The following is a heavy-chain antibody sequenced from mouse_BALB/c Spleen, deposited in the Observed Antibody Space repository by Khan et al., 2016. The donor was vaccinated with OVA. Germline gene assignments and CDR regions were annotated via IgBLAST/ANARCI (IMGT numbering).Heavy chain of an antibody. Sequence: LVQSGGGLVRPGGSLKLSCAASGFSFSSYSMSWVRQTPGKRLEWVATISSGGTYTYYPDSVKGRFTISRDNAKNTLYLQMSSLKSEDTAVYYCPSHRGYYGQNPYFDYWGQGTTLTVSS. CDR3: PSHRGYYGQNPYFDY. D-gene: IGHD1-1*01. V-gene: IGHV5-6-4*01. CDR2: ISSGGTYT. CDR1: GFSFSSYS. J-gene: IGHJ2*01.